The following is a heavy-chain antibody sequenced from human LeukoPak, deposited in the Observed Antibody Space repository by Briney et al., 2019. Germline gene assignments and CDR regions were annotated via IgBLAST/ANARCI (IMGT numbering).Heavy chain of an antibody. D-gene: IGHD3-16*02. Sequence: PSETLSLTCTVSGGSISSGSYYWSWIRQPAGKGLEWIGRIYTSGSTNYNPSLKGRVTISVDTSKNQFSLRLSSVTAADTAVYYCARYDVWGSYRAFDYWGQGTLVTVSS. CDR2: IYTSGST. V-gene: IGHV4-61*02. CDR3: ARYDVWGSYRAFDY. CDR1: GGSISSGSYY. J-gene: IGHJ4*02.